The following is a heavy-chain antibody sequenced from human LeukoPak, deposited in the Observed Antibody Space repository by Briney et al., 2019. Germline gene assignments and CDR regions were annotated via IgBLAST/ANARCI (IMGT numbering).Heavy chain of an antibody. CDR3: AKGLVAISYFDY. D-gene: IGHD5-12*01. J-gene: IGHJ4*02. CDR2: IRYDGSNK. CDR1: GFTFSSYG. Sequence: GGSLRLSCAASGFTFSSYGMHWVRQAPGKGLEWVAFIRYDGSNKYYADSVKGRFTISRDNSKNTLYLQMNSLRAEDTAVYYCAKGLVAISYFDYWGQGTLVTVSS. V-gene: IGHV3-30*02.